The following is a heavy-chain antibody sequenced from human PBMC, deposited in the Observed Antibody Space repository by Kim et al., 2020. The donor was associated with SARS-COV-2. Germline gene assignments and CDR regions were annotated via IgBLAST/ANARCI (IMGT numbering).Heavy chain of an antibody. V-gene: IGHV4-34*01. J-gene: IGHJ4*02. CDR3: ASLRPWHYDILTGYSISPSYPYFDY. CDR1: GGSFSGYY. CDR2: INHSGST. Sequence: SETLSLTCAVYGGSFSGYYWSWIRQPPGKGLEWIGEINHSGSTNYNPSLKSRVTISVDTSKNQFSLKLSSVTAADTAVYYCASLRPWHYDILTGYSISPSYPYFDYWGQGTLVTVSS. D-gene: IGHD3-9*01.